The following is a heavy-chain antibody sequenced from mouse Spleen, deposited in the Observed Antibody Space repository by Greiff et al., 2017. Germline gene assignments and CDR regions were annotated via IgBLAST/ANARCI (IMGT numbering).Heavy chain of an antibody. CDR2: ISYDGSN. Sequence: VQLQQSGPGLVKPSQSLSLTCSVTGYSITSGYYWNWIRQFPGNKLEWMGYISYDGSNNYNPSLKNRISITRDTSKNQFFLKLNSVTTEDTATYYCARHNYGYGWFAYWGQGTLVTVSA. V-gene: IGHV3-6*01. CDR1: GYSITSGYY. CDR3: ARHNYGYGWFAY. D-gene: IGHD1-2*01. J-gene: IGHJ3*01.